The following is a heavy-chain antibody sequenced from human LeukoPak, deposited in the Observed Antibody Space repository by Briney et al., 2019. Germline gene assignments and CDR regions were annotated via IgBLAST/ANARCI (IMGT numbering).Heavy chain of an antibody. D-gene: IGHD1-1*01. Sequence: GASVKVSCMASGYTLTGYYIHWVRQAPGQGLEWMGWINPNSGDTNYAQKFQGRVTMTRDTSINTAFMELSRLRSDDTAVYYCARDRHWNQGNFDYWGQGTLVTVSS. CDR2: INPNSGDT. CDR3: ARDRHWNQGNFDY. V-gene: IGHV1-2*02. J-gene: IGHJ4*02. CDR1: GYTLTGYY.